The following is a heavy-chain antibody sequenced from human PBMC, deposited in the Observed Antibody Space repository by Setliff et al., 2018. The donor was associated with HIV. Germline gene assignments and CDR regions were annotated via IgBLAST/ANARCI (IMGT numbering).Heavy chain of an antibody. CDR1: GYTFTAYG. CDR3: ARDVEHMMDV. J-gene: IGHJ6*02. V-gene: IGHV1-18*01. Sequence: ASVKVSCKPSGYTFTAYGLSWVRQAPGQGLEWMGWISTYSDETSYAQKLQGRVTMTTDTSTSTAYMELRRLRFDDPAVYYCARDVEHMMDVWGQGTTVTVSS. CDR2: ISTYSDET.